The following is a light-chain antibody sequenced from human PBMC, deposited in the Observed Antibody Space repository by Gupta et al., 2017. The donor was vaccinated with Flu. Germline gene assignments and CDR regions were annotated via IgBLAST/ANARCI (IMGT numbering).Light chain of an antibody. Sequence: DIQMTQPPSSLSASVGDRVTITCRASQSISSYLHWYQQKPGKAPKLLIYAASSLQSGVPSRFSGSGSGTDFTLTISSLQPEDFATYYCQQSYSTRYTFGQGTKLEIK. J-gene: IGKJ2*01. V-gene: IGKV1-39*01. CDR3: QQSYSTRYT. CDR1: QSISSY. CDR2: AAS.